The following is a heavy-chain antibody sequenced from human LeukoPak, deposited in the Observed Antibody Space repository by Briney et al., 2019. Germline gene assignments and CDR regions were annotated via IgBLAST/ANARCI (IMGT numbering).Heavy chain of an antibody. CDR3: ARDLSTDYYDSSGYYVDY. J-gene: IGHJ4*02. CDR2: IKSRTDGGTT. Sequence: PGGSLRLSCAASGFTFSNAWMTWVRQAPGKGLKWVGRIKSRTDGGTTDYAAPVKGRFTISRDDSRNTLYLQMNSLKTEDTAVYYCARDLSTDYYDSSGYYVDYWGQGTLVTVSS. CDR1: GFTFSNAW. D-gene: IGHD3-22*01. V-gene: IGHV3-15*01.